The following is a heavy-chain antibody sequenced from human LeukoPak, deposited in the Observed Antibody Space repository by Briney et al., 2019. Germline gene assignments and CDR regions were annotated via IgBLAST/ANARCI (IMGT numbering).Heavy chain of an antibody. CDR3: VRVGHIVVVTAIHYYGMDV. Sequence: SETLSLTCTVSGGSFSGYYWSWIRQPPGKGLEWIGEINHSGSTNYNPSLKSRVTISVDTSKNQFSLKLSSVTAADTAVYYCVRVGHIVVVTAIHYYGMDVWGQGTTVTVSS. CDR1: GGSFSGYY. V-gene: IGHV4-34*01. J-gene: IGHJ6*02. D-gene: IGHD2-21*02. CDR2: INHSGST.